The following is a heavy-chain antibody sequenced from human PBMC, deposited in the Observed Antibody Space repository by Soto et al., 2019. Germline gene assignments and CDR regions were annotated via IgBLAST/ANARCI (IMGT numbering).Heavy chain of an antibody. CDR1: GFTFSSYA. D-gene: IGHD6-13*01. CDR3: ARDSIYSSSWHDY. V-gene: IGHV3-30-3*01. J-gene: IGHJ4*02. Sequence: QVQLVESGGGVVQPGRSLRLSCAASGFTFSSYAMHWVRQAPGKGLEWVAVISYDGSNKYYADSVKGRFTISRDNSKNTLSLQMTSLRAEDTAVYYGARDSIYSSSWHDYWGQGTLVTVSS. CDR2: ISYDGSNK.